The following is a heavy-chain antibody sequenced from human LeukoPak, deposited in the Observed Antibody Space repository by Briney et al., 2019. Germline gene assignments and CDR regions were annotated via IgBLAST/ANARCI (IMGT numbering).Heavy chain of an antibody. Sequence: GGSLRLSCAASGFTFSSYEMNWVRQAPGKGLEWVSYISSSGSTIYYADSVKGRFTISRDNAKKSLYLQMNSLRAEDTAVYYCAELGITMIGGVWSKGTTVTISS. V-gene: IGHV3-48*03. D-gene: IGHD3-10*02. CDR2: ISSSGSTI. CDR3: AELGITMIGGV. CDR1: GFTFSSYE. J-gene: IGHJ6*04.